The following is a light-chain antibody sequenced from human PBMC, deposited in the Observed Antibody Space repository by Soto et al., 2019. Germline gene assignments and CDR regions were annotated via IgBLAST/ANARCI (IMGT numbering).Light chain of an antibody. V-gene: IGLV5-37*01. CDR3: MIWPSNAVV. CDR2: YYSDSDK. J-gene: IGLJ2*01. CDR1: SDINVGSYN. Sequence: QLVLTQPPSSSASPGESARLTCTLPSDINVGSYNIYWYQQKPGNPPRYLLYYYSDSDKGQGSGVPSRFSGSKDASANTGILLISGLQSEDEADYYCMIWPSNAVVFGGGTKVTVL.